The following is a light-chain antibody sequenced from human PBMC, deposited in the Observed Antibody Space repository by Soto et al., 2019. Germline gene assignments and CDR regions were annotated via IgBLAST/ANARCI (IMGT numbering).Light chain of an antibody. Sequence: EIVLTQSPATLSLSPGERATLSCRASQSVSSNLAWYQQKPGQAPRLLIYDASNRATGIPARFSGSGSGTDFTLNISRLEPGDFAVYYCQQRSNFMYTFGQGTKVEIK. V-gene: IGKV3-11*01. CDR1: QSVSSN. CDR3: QQRSNFMYT. CDR2: DAS. J-gene: IGKJ2*01.